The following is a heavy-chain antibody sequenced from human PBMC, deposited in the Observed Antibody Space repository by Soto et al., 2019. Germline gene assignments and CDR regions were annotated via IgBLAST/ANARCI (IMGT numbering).Heavy chain of an antibody. Sequence: GGSLRLSCAASGFTFSSYGMHWVRQAPGKGLEWVAVISYDGSNKYYADSVKGRFTISRDNSKNTLYLQMNSLRAEDTAVYYCAKWSAINGMDVWGQGTTVTVSS. J-gene: IGHJ6*02. D-gene: IGHD2-2*02. CDR1: GFTFSSYG. V-gene: IGHV3-30*18. CDR3: AKWSAINGMDV. CDR2: ISYDGSNK.